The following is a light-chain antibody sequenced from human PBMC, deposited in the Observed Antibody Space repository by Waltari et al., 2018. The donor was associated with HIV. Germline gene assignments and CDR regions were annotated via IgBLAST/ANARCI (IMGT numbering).Light chain of an antibody. CDR2: KVS. J-gene: IGKJ1*01. CDR3: MQGSHWPRT. Sequence: DVVLTQSPLSLPVTVGQSASIPCRSNQSLVYSDGNTFLNCFMQRPGQSPRRLIFKVSNRGTGVPERFSGSVSGTDFTLKISRVEAEDVGVYSCMQGSHWPRTFGQGTKVEIK. CDR1: QSLVYSDGNTF. V-gene: IGKV2-30*01.